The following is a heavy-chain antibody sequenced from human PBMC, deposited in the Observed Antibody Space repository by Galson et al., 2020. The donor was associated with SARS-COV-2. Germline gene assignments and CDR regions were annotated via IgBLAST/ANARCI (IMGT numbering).Heavy chain of an antibody. CDR3: ARDIYYGSGVFDF. D-gene: IGHD3-10*01. V-gene: IGHV1-18*01. J-gene: IGHJ4*02. Sequence: ASVKVSCKTSGYTFSSFGISWVRQAPGRGLEWMGWISAYNGNTNYARKLQGRVTMTTDTSTSTAYMELRSLRSDDTAVYYCARDIYYGSGVFDFWGQGTLVTVSS. CDR1: GYTFSSFG. CDR2: ISAYNGNT.